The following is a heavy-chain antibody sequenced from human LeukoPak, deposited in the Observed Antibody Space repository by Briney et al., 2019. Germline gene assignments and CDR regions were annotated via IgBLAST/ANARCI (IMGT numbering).Heavy chain of an antibody. D-gene: IGHD3-10*01. V-gene: IGHV3-21*01. CDR1: GFTFSNYN. CDR3: ARAPYGSGYGMDV. CDR2: ISSTSEHI. Sequence: GGSLRLSCAASGFTFSNYNMYWVRQAPGKGLAWVSSISSTSEHIYYADSVKGRFTISRDNAKNSLYLQMNSLRAEDTAVYYCARAPYGSGYGMDVWGQGTTVTVSS. J-gene: IGHJ6*02.